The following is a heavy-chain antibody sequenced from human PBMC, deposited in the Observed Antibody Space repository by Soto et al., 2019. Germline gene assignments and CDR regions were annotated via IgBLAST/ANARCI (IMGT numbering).Heavy chain of an antibody. V-gene: IGHV5-51*01. J-gene: IGHJ6*02. D-gene: IGHD6-6*01. CDR3: TRTRSFTLGFYYDGMDV. CDR1: GYSFTPYW. CDR2: ISPGDADT. Sequence: GESLKITCQGFGYSFTPYWIDWVRPMPGKALVWIGVISPGDADTRYSPAFQGQVTIAADKSLRTAYLQWTSLRASDTALYYCTRTRSFTLGFYYDGMDVWGQGTTVTVS.